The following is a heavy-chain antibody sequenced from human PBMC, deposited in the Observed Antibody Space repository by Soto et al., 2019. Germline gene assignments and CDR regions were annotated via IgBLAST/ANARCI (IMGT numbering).Heavy chain of an antibody. J-gene: IGHJ4*02. D-gene: IGHD6-13*01. CDR2: ISYDGSNK. Sequence: PGGSLRLSCAVSGFTFTSHALHWVRQAPGKGLEWVAVISYDGSNKDYADSVRGRFTISRDNSRDTLYLQMNSLRREDTAVYYCSRVRIGAAVPYFFDSWGQGTLVTVSS. V-gene: IGHV3-30-3*01. CDR1: GFTFTSHA. CDR3: SRVRIGAAVPYFFDS.